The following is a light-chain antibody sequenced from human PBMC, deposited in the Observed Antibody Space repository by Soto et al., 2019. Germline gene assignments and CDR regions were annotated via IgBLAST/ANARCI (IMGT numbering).Light chain of an antibody. CDR2: GAS. V-gene: IGKV3-20*01. CDR3: QNYCSTPGK. Sequence: EIVLTQSPGTLSLSPGERATLSCRASQSVTLSYLAWYQQKPGQAPRLLISGASSRATGIPDSFSGSGSGKDFTLNISRLEPEDFAVYYCQNYCSTPGKFGQGTKVE. J-gene: IGKJ1*01. CDR1: QSVTLSY.